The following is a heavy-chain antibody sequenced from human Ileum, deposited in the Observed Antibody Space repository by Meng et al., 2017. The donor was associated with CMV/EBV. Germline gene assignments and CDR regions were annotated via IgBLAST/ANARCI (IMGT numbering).Heavy chain of an antibody. V-gene: IGHV1-2*06. J-gene: IGHJ4*02. CDR3: ARENWVYDY. Sequence: QGKLVQSGTEMKTPGASVKVSCKASGDIFTGYYMHWFRQAPGQGLEWMGQIRLNSGDTHYAQKFQGRVTMTRDMSIITAYMELSSLMSDDTAVYYCARENWVYDYWGQGTLVTVSS. CDR1: GDIFTGYY. D-gene: IGHD7-27*01. CDR2: IRLNSGDT.